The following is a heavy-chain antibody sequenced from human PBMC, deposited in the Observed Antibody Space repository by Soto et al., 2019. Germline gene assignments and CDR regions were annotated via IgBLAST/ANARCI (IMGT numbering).Heavy chain of an antibody. D-gene: IGHD4-17*01. CDR3: ARGRVVRRVTTSVPHDY. J-gene: IGHJ4*02. CDR1: GYTFTTYA. V-gene: IGHV1-3*01. CDR2: INGGNADT. Sequence: VQLVQSGAEVKKPGASVKVSCRASGYTFTTYAMHWVRQAHGQRLEWMGWINGGNADTKYSQKFQLSVSITRDTSASTVYMELSSLTSEDTAVYYCARGRVVRRVTTSVPHDYWGQGTLVTVAS.